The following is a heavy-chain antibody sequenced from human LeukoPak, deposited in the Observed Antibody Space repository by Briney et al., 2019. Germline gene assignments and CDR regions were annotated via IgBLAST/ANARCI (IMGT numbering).Heavy chain of an antibody. Sequence: PGGSLRLSCAASGFTFDDYAMHWARQAPGKGLEWVSGISWNSGSIGYADSVKGRFTISRDNAKNSLYLQMNSLRAEDTALYYCAKVGGYGSGSYDYWGQGTLVTVSS. CDR2: ISWNSGSI. V-gene: IGHV3-9*01. J-gene: IGHJ4*02. D-gene: IGHD3-10*01. CDR1: GFTFDDYA. CDR3: AKVGGYGSGSYDY.